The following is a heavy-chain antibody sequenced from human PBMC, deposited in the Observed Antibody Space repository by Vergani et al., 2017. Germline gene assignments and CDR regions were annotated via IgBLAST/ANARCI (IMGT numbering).Heavy chain of an antibody. CDR3: ARDGVDTASHRFFLRFGFDY. CDR1: GGTFSSYA. J-gene: IGHJ4*02. V-gene: IGHV1-69*04. D-gene: IGHD5-18*01. Sequence: QVQLVQSGAEVKKPGSSVKVSCKASGGTFSSYAISWVRQAPGQGLEWMGRIIPILGLANYEQKFQGRVTITADKSTSTAYMELSSLRSEDTAVYYCARDGVDTASHRFFLRFGFDYWGQGTLVTVSS. CDR2: IIPILGLA.